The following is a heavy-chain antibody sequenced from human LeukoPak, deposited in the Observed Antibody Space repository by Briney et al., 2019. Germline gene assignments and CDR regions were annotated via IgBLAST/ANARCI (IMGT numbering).Heavy chain of an antibody. CDR2: VHLNGAT. V-gene: IGHV4-4*02. Sequence: PSGTLSLTCGVSGGSIITTNWWSWVRQPPGKGLEWIGEVHLNGATNYNPSLESRVSMPIDKSKNQLSLKLSSVTAADTATYYCTRESGAFSPFGFWGQGTLVTVSS. CDR3: TRESGAFSPFGF. D-gene: IGHD1-26*01. J-gene: IGHJ4*02. CDR1: GGSIITTNW.